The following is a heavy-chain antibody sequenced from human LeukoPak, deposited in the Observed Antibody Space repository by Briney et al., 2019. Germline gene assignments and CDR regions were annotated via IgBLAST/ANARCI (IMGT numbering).Heavy chain of an antibody. CDR1: GGSFSGYY. J-gene: IGHJ4*02. D-gene: IGHD3-22*01. Sequence: PSETLSLTCAVYGGSFSGYYWSWIRQPPGKGLEWIGEINHSGSTNYNPSLKSRVTISVDTSKNQFSLKLSSVTAADTAVYYCASLYYDSSGRPFDYWGQGTLVTVSS. CDR2: INHSGST. V-gene: IGHV4-34*01. CDR3: ASLYYDSSGRPFDY.